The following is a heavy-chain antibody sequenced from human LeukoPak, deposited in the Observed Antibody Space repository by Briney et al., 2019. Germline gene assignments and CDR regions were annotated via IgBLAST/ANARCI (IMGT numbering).Heavy chain of an antibody. Sequence: GGSLRLSCAASGFTFDDYAMHWVRQAPGKGLEWASGISWNSGSIGYADSVKGRFTISRDNAKNSLYLQMNSLRAEDMALYYCAKDPHYYYDSSGAFDIWGQGTMVTVSS. CDR2: ISWNSGSI. D-gene: IGHD3-22*01. CDR3: AKDPHYYYDSSGAFDI. V-gene: IGHV3-9*03. J-gene: IGHJ3*02. CDR1: GFTFDDYA.